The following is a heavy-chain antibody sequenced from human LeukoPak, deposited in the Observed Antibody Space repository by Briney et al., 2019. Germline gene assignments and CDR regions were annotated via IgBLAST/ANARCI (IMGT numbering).Heavy chain of an antibody. CDR1: GGSFSGYY. CDR3: ARRHSDSSGYWYFDY. CDR2: INHSGST. Sequence: SETLSLTCAVYGGSFSGYYWSWVRQPPGKGLEWIGEINHSGSTNYNPSLKSRVTISVDASKNQFPLKLSSVTAADTAVYYCARRHSDSSGYWYFDYWGQGTLVTVSS. V-gene: IGHV4-34*01. D-gene: IGHD3-22*01. J-gene: IGHJ4*02.